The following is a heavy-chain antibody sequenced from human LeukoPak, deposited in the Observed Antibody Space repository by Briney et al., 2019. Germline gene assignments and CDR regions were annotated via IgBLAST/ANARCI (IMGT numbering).Heavy chain of an antibody. CDR1: GFTFSSYG. Sequence: GGSLRLSCVASGFTFSSYGMSWVRQAPGKGLEGVSGISASGGSTYYADSVKGRFTISRDNSQNTLYVQMNSLRAEDTALYYCAKTRNYYYDGVDVWGQGTTVTVSS. CDR3: AKTRNYYYDGVDV. J-gene: IGHJ6*02. V-gene: IGHV3-23*01. CDR2: ISASGGST.